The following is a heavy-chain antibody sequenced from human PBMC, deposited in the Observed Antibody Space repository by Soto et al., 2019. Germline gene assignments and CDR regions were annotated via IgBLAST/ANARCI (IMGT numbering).Heavy chain of an antibody. CDR1: GYTFTSYG. CDR3: AGLVVRGVSLTTYYMDV. D-gene: IGHD3-10*01. J-gene: IGHJ6*03. V-gene: IGHV1-18*01. CDR2: ISAYNGNT. Sequence: QVQLVQSGAEVKKPGASVKVSCKASGYTFTSYGISWVRQAPGQGLEWMGWISAYNGNTNYAQKLQGRVTMTTDTSTSIAYMELRSLRSHDTAVYYCAGLVVRGVSLTTYYMDVWGKGTTVTVSS.